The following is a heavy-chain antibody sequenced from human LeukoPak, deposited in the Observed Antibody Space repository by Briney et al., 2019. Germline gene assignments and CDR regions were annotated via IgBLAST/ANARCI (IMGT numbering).Heavy chain of an antibody. CDR3: ARVGSYCFDY. Sequence: SQTLSLTCTVSGGSISSGDYYWSWIRQPPGKGLEWIGYIDYSGSTNYNPSLKSRVTMSVDTSKHQFSLKLSSETAADTAVYYCARVGSYCFDYWGQGTLVTVSS. J-gene: IGHJ4*02. CDR2: IDYSGST. V-gene: IGHV4-61*08. D-gene: IGHD3-10*01. CDR1: GGSISSGDYY.